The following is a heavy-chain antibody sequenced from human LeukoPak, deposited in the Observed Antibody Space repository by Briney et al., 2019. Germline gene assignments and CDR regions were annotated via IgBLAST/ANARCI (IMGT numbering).Heavy chain of an antibody. D-gene: IGHD3-16*02. CDR2: IVASSGAT. Sequence: GGSLRLSCAASGFNFNNYAMSWVRQAPGKGLEWVSHIVASSGATFYADSVKGRFTISRDNSKNTLYLQMNSLRAEDTAVYYCAKATGWLSGAFDIWGQGTMVTVSS. J-gene: IGHJ3*02. CDR1: GFNFNNYA. V-gene: IGHV3-23*01. CDR3: AKATGWLSGAFDI.